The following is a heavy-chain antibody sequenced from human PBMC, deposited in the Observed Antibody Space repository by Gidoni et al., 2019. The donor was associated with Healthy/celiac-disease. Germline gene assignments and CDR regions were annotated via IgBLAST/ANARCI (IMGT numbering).Heavy chain of an antibody. CDR2: INHSGST. CDR1: GGSFSGYY. CDR3: ARGGGIPAALNWFDP. J-gene: IGHJ5*02. D-gene: IGHD2-2*01. Sequence: QVQLQQWGAGLLKPPETLSLTCAVYGGSFSGYYWSWIRQPPGKGLEWIGEINHSGSTNYNPSLKSRVTISVDTSKNQFSLKLSSVTAADTAVYYCARGGGIPAALNWFDPWGQGTLVTVSS. V-gene: IGHV4-34*01.